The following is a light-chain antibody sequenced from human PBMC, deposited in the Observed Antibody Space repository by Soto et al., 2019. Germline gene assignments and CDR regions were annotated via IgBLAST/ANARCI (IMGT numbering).Light chain of an antibody. Sequence: ENVLSQSPATLSLSAGERATLSCRASQSVGSSLAWYQQRPGQAPRLLIYDASNRATGIPARFTGGGSGTDFTLTISSLEPEHFAVYYCQQRSDWPLTFGGGTKVDI. CDR3: QQRSDWPLT. CDR2: DAS. V-gene: IGKV3-11*01. J-gene: IGKJ4*01. CDR1: QSVGSS.